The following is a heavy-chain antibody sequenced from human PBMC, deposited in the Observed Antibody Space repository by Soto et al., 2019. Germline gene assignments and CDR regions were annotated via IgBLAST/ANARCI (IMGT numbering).Heavy chain of an antibody. V-gene: IGHV1-18*01. J-gene: IGHJ6*02. CDR3: VMVDNYVTPTPRDV. D-gene: IGHD3-16*01. CDR2: ISPYTGNT. Sequence: QVQLVQSGDEVKKPGASVKVSCKASGYIFVNYGIAWVRQAPGQGLECMGWISPYTGNTHSASKVQGRLTMTTDTSTRTGYMDLGSLTSDDTAVYYCVMVDNYVTPTPRDVWGQGTTVSVSS. CDR1: GYIFVNYG.